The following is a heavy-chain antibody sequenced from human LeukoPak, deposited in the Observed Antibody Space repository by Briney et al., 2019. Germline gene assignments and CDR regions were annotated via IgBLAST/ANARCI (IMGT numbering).Heavy chain of an antibody. CDR1: GFTFSSYW. CDR3: ARRYYDSSGYPLDY. V-gene: IGHV3-74*01. CDR2: INSDESIT. D-gene: IGHD3-22*01. J-gene: IGHJ4*02. Sequence: GGSLRLSCVASGFTFSSYWMHWVRQAPGKGLVWVSRINSDESITNYADSVKGRFTISRDNAKNTLYLQMNGLRAEDTAVYYCARRYYDSSGYPLDYWGQGTLVTVSS.